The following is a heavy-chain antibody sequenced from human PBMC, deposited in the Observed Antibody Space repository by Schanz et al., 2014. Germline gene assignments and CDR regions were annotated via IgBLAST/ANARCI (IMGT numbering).Heavy chain of an antibody. D-gene: IGHD1-1*01. Sequence: QVQLVESGGGVVQFGRSLRLSCVASGFTFSSYGMHWVRQAPGKGLEWVAVIWSDGSTKYYADSVKGRFTISRDNSKNTLYLQMNSLRADDTAVYFCARAHGNNWYGKGLDYWGQGTQVTGSS. CDR2: IWSDGSTK. CDR1: GFTFSSYG. J-gene: IGHJ4*02. CDR3: ARAHGNNWYGKGLDY. V-gene: IGHV3-33*01.